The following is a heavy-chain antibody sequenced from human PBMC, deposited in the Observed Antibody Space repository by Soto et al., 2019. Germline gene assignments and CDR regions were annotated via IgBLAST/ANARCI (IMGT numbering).Heavy chain of an antibody. D-gene: IGHD3-22*01. J-gene: IGHJ6*02. V-gene: IGHV1-18*01. CDR2: ISPNGGNT. Sequence: QVHLVQSGAEVKKPGASVNVSCKTSGYTFTRNGISWVRQAPGQGLEWMGWISPNGGNTRYAQKLQDRVIMTTDTSTRTAYMEPRSLRSDDTAVYYCVQDRDSNSWPSRDVWGPGTTVTVSS. CDR3: VQDRDSNSWPSRDV. CDR1: GYTFTRNG.